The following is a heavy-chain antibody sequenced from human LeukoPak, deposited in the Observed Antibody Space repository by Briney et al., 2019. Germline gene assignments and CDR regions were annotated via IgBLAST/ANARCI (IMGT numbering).Heavy chain of an antibody. Sequence: PGGPLRLSCAASGFTFSSYPMSWVRQAPEKGLEWVSTISGSGGGTYYADSVKGRFTISRDDSKNTLYLQMNSLRAEDTAVYYCVKDLGRYRNNCFDYWGQGTLVTVSS. CDR1: GFTFSSYP. V-gene: IGHV3-23*01. CDR2: ISGSGGGT. J-gene: IGHJ4*02. D-gene: IGHD1-26*01. CDR3: VKDLGRYRNNCFDY.